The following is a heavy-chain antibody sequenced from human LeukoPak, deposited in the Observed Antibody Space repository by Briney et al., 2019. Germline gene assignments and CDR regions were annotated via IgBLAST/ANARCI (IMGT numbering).Heavy chain of an antibody. Sequence: PGGSLRLSCAASGFTFSDHYMDWVRQAPGKGREWVGRTRNKANSYTTEYAASVKGRFTISRDDSKNSLYLQMYSLKTEDTAVYYCARGGYPPDDAFDIWGQGTMVTVSS. CDR3: ARGGYPPDDAFDI. CDR2: TRNKANSYTT. J-gene: IGHJ3*02. V-gene: IGHV3-72*01. D-gene: IGHD5-12*01. CDR1: GFTFSDHY.